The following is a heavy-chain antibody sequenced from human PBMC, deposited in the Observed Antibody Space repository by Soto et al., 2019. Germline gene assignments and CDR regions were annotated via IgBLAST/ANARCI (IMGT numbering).Heavy chain of an antibody. J-gene: IGHJ6*02. V-gene: IGHV4-59*01. D-gene: IGHD7-27*01. CDR2: IYYSGST. CDR3: AGAWGAYYYYYGMDV. Sequence: SETLSLTCTVSGGSISSYYWSWIRQPPGKGLEWIGYIYYSGSTNYNPSLRSRVTISVDTSKNQFSLKLSSVTAADTAVYYCAGAWGAYYYYYGMDVWGQGTTVTVSS. CDR1: GGSISSYY.